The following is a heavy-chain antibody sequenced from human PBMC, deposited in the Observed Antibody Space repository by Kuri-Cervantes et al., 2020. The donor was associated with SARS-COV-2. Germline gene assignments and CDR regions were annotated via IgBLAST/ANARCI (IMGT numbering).Heavy chain of an antibody. J-gene: IGHJ4*02. V-gene: IGHV3-23*01. CDR1: GFTFSTYA. CDR3: AKDKDSSGWYADFDY. D-gene: IGHD6-19*01. Sequence: GGSLRLSCAASSDSGFTFSTYAMSWVRQAPGKGLEWVSVITGDDRTFYAHSVKGRFTISRDNSKNTLYLQMNSLRVEDTAVYYCAKDKDSSGWYADFDYWGQGTLVTGYS. CDR2: ITGDDRT.